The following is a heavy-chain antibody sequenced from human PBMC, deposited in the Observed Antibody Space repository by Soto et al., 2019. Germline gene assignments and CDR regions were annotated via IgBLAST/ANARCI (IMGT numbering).Heavy chain of an antibody. CDR2: IYYSGST. CDR1: GGSISSYY. Sequence: PSETLSLTCTVSGGSISSYYWSWIRQPPGKGLEWIGYIYYSGSTNYNPSLKSRVTISVDTSKNQFSLKLRSVTAADTAVYYCARSTDFYYWGQGSLVTVSA. J-gene: IGHJ4*02. CDR3: ARSTDFYY. D-gene: IGHD2-2*01. V-gene: IGHV4-59*01.